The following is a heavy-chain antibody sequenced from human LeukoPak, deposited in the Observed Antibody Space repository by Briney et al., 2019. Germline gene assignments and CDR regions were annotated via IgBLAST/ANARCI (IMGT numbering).Heavy chain of an antibody. Sequence: SETLSLTCTVSGGSISSYYWSWIRQPPGKGLEWIGYIYYSGSTNYNPSLKSRVTISVDTSKNQFSLKLSSVTAADTAVYYCARGKYSSSRYYIDYWGQGTLVTVSS. CDR2: IYYSGST. V-gene: IGHV4-59*01. CDR1: GGSISSYY. CDR3: ARGKYSSSRYYIDY. D-gene: IGHD6-13*01. J-gene: IGHJ4*02.